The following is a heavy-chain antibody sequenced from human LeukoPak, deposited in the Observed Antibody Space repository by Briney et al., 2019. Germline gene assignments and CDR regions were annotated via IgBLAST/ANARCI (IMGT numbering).Heavy chain of an antibody. CDR2: ISYDGSNE. CDR1: GSIFTTYG. V-gene: IGHV3-30*03. Sequence: GGSLRLYCATSGSIFTTYGIHWVRQAPGKGLEWVAVISYDGSNEFYTDSVKGRFTMSRDNSENTLYLQMNSLSSDDTAVYYCARDPQRWQQLPHYWYFDLCGRGTLVIVSS. D-gene: IGHD5-24*01. CDR3: ARDPQRWQQLPHYWYFDL. J-gene: IGHJ2*01.